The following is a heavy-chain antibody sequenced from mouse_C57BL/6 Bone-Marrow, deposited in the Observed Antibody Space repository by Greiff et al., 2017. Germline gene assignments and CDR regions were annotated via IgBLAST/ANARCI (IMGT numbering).Heavy chain of an antibody. J-gene: IGHJ3*01. CDR3: ADETFAY. V-gene: IGHV1-81*01. CDR1: GYTFTSYG. CDR2: IYPRSGNT. Sequence: QVQLQQSGAELARPGASVKLSCKASGYTFTSYGISWVKQRTGQGLEWIGEIYPRSGNTYYNEKFKGKATLTADKSSSKAYMELRSLTSEDSAVYFCADETFAYWGQGTLVTVSA.